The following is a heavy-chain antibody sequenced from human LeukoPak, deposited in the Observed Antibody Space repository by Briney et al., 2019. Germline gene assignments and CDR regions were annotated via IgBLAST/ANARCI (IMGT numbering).Heavy chain of an antibody. D-gene: IGHD3-10*01. CDR3: ARGRSSMVRGYYYYYMDV. Sequence: KPSETLSLTCAVYGGSFSGYYWSWIRRPPGKGLEWIGYIYYSGSTNYNPSLKSRVTISVDTSKNQFSLKLSSVTAADTAVYYCARGRSSMVRGYYYYYMDVWGKGTTVTISS. V-gene: IGHV4-59*01. CDR2: IYYSGST. J-gene: IGHJ6*03. CDR1: GGSFSGYY.